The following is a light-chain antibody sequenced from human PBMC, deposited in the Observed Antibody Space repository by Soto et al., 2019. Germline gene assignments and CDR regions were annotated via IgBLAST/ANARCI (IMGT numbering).Light chain of an antibody. Sequence: QPVLTQPPSVSGAPGQRVTISCTGSSSNIGAGYDVHWYQQLPGTAPKLLIYGNSNRPSGVPDRFSGSKSGSSASLAITGLQDEDEADYCCQSYDSSLRGGVFGGGTKLTVL. V-gene: IGLV1-40*01. J-gene: IGLJ3*02. CDR1: SSNIGAGYD. CDR3: QSYDSSLRGGV. CDR2: GNS.